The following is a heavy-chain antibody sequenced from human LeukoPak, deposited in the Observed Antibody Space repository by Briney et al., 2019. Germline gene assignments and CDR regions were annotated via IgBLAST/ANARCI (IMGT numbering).Heavy chain of an antibody. Sequence: SETLSLTCAVYGGSFSGYYWSWIRQPPGKGLEWIGEINHSGSTNYNPSLKTRVTLSVDTSKNQFSLKLTSVTAADTAVYFCARGSSFDGYCSAGACDAGYYDSWGQGTPVTVSS. CDR3: ARGSSFDGYCSAGACDAGYYDS. CDR2: INHSGST. CDR1: GGSFSGYY. J-gene: IGHJ4*02. D-gene: IGHD2-15*01. V-gene: IGHV4-34*01.